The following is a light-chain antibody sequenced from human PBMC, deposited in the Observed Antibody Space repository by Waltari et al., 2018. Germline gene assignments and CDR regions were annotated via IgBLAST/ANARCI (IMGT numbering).Light chain of an antibody. V-gene: IGKV3-11*01. Sequence: EVVLTQSPATLSLSPGERATLSCRASQSITNFLAWYQQRPGQSPRLLIYEASNRATGIPARFSGSGSGTDFTLTISSLEPEDFAVYYCHQRTNWPTFGQGTKVEIK. J-gene: IGKJ1*01. CDR2: EAS. CDR1: QSITNF. CDR3: HQRTNWPT.